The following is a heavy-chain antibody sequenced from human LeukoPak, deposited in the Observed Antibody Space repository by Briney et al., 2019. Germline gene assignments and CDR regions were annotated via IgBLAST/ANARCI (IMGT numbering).Heavy chain of an antibody. Sequence: PSETLSLTCTVSGGSISTYYWSWIRQPPGKGLEWIGYIYYSGSTYYNPSLKSRVTISVDTSKNQFSLKLSSVTAADTAVYYCARGQAAGQLDYWGQGTLVTVSS. D-gene: IGHD6-13*01. J-gene: IGHJ4*02. CDR1: GGSISTYY. CDR3: ARGQAAGQLDY. CDR2: IYYSGST. V-gene: IGHV4-59*08.